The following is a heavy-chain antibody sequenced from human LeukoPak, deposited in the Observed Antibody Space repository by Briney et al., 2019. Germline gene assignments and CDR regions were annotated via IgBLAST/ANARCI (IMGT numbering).Heavy chain of an antibody. Sequence: GGSLRLSCAASGFTFSDYYMSWIRQAPGKGLEWVSYISSSGSTIYYADSVKGRFTISRDNAKNSLYLQMDSLRAEDTAVYYCARPTTQVAFDIWGQGTMVTVSS. V-gene: IGHV3-11*01. J-gene: IGHJ3*02. CDR3: ARPTTQVAFDI. CDR1: GFTFSDYY. D-gene: IGHD4-11*01. CDR2: ISSSGSTI.